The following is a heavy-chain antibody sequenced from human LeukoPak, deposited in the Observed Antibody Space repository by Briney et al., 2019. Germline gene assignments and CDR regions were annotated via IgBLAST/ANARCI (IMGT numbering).Heavy chain of an antibody. Sequence: GSSVKVSCKASGGTFSSYAISWVRQAPGQGLEWMGWINPNSGGTNYAQKFQGRVTMTRDTSISTAYMELSRLRSDDTAVYYCARDVSASGTIFGVVYGGTFDYWGQGTLVTVSS. CDR3: ARDVSASGTIFGVVYGGTFDY. D-gene: IGHD3-3*01. J-gene: IGHJ4*02. CDR1: GGTFSSYA. V-gene: IGHV1-2*02. CDR2: INPNSGGT.